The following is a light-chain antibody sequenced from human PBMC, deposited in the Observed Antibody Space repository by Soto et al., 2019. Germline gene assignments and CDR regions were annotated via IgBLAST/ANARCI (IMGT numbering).Light chain of an antibody. Sequence: DIQMTQSPSSLSASVGDRVTITCRASQSIDTYLNWYQQKPGKAPKLLIYTASTLQTGVPSRFSGSGSGTDFTLTISYLQSEDFGTYYCQQFYNYPRTFGQGTKVDIK. CDR3: QQFYNYPRT. J-gene: IGKJ1*01. V-gene: IGKV1-39*01. CDR2: TAS. CDR1: QSIDTY.